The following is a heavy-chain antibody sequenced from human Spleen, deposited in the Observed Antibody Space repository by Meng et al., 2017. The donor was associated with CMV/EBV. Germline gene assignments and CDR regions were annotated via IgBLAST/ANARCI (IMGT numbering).Heavy chain of an antibody. D-gene: IGHD1-1*01. CDR2: ISGSGASI. CDR3: VRELQPYYYSGMDV. J-gene: IGHJ6*02. CDR1: GFTFNHYA. Sequence: GESLKISCAASGFTFNHYAMSWVRQAPGKGLEWVSAISGSGASINYADSVRGRFTISRDNSKNTLSLQMSSLRAEDTAVYYCVRELQPYYYSGMDVWAKGPRSPSP. V-gene: IGHV3-23*01.